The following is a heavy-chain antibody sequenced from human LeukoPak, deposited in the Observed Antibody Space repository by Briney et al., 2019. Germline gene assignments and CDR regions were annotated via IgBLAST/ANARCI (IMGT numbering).Heavy chain of an antibody. CDR2: IYPYDSDT. Sequence: GESLKISCKGSGYSFPSYWIGWVRQMPGKGLGWMGIIYPYDSDTRYSPSFQGQFTISAAKSIRTAYLQWSSLKASDTATYYCARSIIADPEYFQDWGQGTLVTVPS. D-gene: IGHD3-10*01. J-gene: IGHJ1*01. CDR1: GYSFPSYW. V-gene: IGHV5-51*01. CDR3: ARSIIADPEYFQD.